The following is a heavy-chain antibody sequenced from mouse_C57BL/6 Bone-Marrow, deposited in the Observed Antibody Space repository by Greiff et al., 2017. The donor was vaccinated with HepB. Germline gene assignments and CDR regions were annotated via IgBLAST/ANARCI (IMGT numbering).Heavy chain of an antibody. Sequence: EVQGVESGPELVKPGASVKISCKASGYSFTGYYMNWVKQSPEKSLEWIGEINPSTGGTTYNQKFKAKATLTVDKSSSTAYMQLKSLTSEDSAVYYCARGLGAMDYWGQGTSVTVSS. CDR1: GYSFTGYY. CDR2: INPSTGGT. V-gene: IGHV1-42*01. CDR3: ARGLGAMDY. J-gene: IGHJ4*01. D-gene: IGHD3-3*01.